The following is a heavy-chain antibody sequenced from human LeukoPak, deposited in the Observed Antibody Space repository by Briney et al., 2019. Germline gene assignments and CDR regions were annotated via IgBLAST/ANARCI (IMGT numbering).Heavy chain of an antibody. CDR2: IYYSGST. D-gene: IGHD6-13*01. J-gene: IGHJ4*02. CDR1: GGSISSYY. V-gene: IGHV4-59*12. Sequence: PSETLSLTCTVSGGSISSYYWSWIRQPPGKGLEWIGYIYYSGSTNYHPSLKSRVTISVDTSKNQFSLKPSSVTAADTAVYYCARDRGTRAYSSSSRKFDYWGQGTLVTVSS. CDR3: ARDRGTRAYSSSSRKFDY.